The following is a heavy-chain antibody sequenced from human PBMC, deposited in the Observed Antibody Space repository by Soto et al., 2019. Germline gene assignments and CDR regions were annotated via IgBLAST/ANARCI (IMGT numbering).Heavy chain of an antibody. CDR3: ARGQLGDYFDY. Sequence: FPTCTVSGGSLSSGGFYLSWIRQHPGKGLGWVGYIYYSGSTYYKPSLKSRVTISVDTSKNQFSLKLSSVTAADTAVYYCARGQLGDYFDYWGQGTLVTVSS. CDR2: IYYSGST. CDR1: GGSLSSGGFY. V-gene: IGHV4-31*03. D-gene: IGHD5-18*01. J-gene: IGHJ4*02.